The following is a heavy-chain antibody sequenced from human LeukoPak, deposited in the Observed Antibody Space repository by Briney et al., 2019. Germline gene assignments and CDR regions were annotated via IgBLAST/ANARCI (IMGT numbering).Heavy chain of an antibody. CDR3: ARGTTYYYGSGSYGGWDY. D-gene: IGHD3-10*01. CDR1: GGTFSSYA. CDR2: IIPIFGTA. V-gene: IGHV1-69*13. J-gene: IGHJ4*02. Sequence: ASVKVSCKASGGTFSSYAISWVRQAPGQGLEWMGGIIPIFGTANYAQKFQGRVTITADESTSTAYMELSSLRSEDTAVYYCARGTTYYYGSGSYGGWDYWGQGTLVTVSS.